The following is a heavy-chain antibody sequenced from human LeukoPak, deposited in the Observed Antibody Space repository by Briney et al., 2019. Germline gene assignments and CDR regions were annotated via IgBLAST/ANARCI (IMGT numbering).Heavy chain of an antibody. D-gene: IGHD3-22*01. Sequence: PSETLSLTCTVSGGSISSYYWSWIRQPPGKGLEWIGYIYYSGSTNYNPSLKSRVTISVDTSKNQFSLELSSVTAADTAVYYCARVHFHSGSFDPWGQGTLVTVSS. J-gene: IGHJ5*02. CDR3: ARVHFHSGSFDP. CDR2: IYYSGST. V-gene: IGHV4-59*01. CDR1: GGSISSYY.